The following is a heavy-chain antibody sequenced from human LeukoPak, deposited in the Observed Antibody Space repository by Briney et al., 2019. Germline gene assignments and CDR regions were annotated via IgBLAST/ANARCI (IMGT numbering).Heavy chain of an antibody. CDR2: ISWNSGSI. V-gene: IGHV3-9*03. CDR1: GFTFDDYA. D-gene: IGHD4-23*01. J-gene: IGHJ4*02. Sequence: PGGSLRLSCAASGFTFDDYAMHWVRQAPGKGLEWVSGISWNSGSIGYADSVKGRFTISRDNAKNSLYLQMNSLRAEDMALYYCAKSSSHYGGAFDYWGQGSLVTVSS. CDR3: AKSSSHYGGAFDY.